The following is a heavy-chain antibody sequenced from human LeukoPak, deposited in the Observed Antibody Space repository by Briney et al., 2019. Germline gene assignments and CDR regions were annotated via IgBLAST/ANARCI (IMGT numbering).Heavy chain of an antibody. D-gene: IGHD2-2*01. CDR1: GGSISSSAYY. Sequence: SETLSLTCSVSGGSISSSAYYWGWIRQPPGQGLEWIGSIYYSGNTYYNPSLKSPVTISIDTSKNQFSLRLISVTAADTAVYYCARQYCSSTSCYVDYWGQGTLVTVSS. V-gene: IGHV4-39*07. J-gene: IGHJ4*02. CDR2: IYYSGNT. CDR3: ARQYCSSTSCYVDY.